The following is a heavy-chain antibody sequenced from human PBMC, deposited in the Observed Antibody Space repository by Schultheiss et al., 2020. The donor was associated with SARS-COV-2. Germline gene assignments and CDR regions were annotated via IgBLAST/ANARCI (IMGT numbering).Heavy chain of an antibody. CDR2: ISGGGGST. CDR3: AKVHHDYGDY. Sequence: GGSLRLSCAASGFTFDDYAMHWVRQAPGKGLEWVSAISGGGGSTYYADSVKGRFTISRDNSKNTLYLQMNSLRAEDTAVYYCAKVHHDYGDYWGQGTLVTVSS. V-gene: IGHV3-23*01. CDR1: GFTFDDYA. J-gene: IGHJ4*02.